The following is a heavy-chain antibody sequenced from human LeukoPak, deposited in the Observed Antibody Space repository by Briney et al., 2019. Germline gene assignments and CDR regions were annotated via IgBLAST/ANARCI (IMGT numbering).Heavy chain of an antibody. CDR3: ARTGYYFHYYYYYMDV. Sequence: SETLSLTCAVYGGSFSGYYWSWIRQPPGKGLEWIGEINHSGGTNYNPSLKSRVTISVDTSKNQFSLKLSSVTAADTAVYYCARTGYYFHYYYYYMDVWGKGTTVTVSS. J-gene: IGHJ6*03. CDR1: GGSFSGYY. V-gene: IGHV4-34*01. D-gene: IGHD3-9*01. CDR2: INHSGGT.